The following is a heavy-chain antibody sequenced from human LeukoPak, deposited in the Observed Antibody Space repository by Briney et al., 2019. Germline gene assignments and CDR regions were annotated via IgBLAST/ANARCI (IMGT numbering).Heavy chain of an antibody. Sequence: GSLRLSCAASGFTFSSYAMSWVRQAPGKGLEWVSAISGSGGSTYYADSVKGRFTISKDNSKNTLYLQMNSLRAEDTAVYYCAKLMAHYYGSGSYWFDPWGQGTLVTVSS. CDR1: GFTFSSYA. V-gene: IGHV3-23*01. CDR2: ISGSGGST. D-gene: IGHD3-10*01. J-gene: IGHJ5*02. CDR3: AKLMAHYYGSGSYWFDP.